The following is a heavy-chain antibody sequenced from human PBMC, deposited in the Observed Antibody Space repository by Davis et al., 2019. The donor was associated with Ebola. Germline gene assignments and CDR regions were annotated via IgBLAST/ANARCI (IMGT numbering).Heavy chain of an antibody. Sequence: SVKVSCKASGYTFTSYAISWVRQAPGQGLEWMGGIIPIFGTANYAQKFQGRVTITADESTSTAYMELSSLRSEDTAVYYCARAQVPAVKNYYYGMDVWGQGTTVTVSS. CDR3: ARAQVPAVKNYYYGMDV. CDR2: IIPIFGTA. J-gene: IGHJ6*02. D-gene: IGHD4-17*01. CDR1: GYTFTSYA. V-gene: IGHV1-69*13.